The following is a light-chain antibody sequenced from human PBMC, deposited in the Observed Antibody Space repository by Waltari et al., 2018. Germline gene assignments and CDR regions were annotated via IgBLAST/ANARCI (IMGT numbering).Light chain of an antibody. CDR2: KAS. CDR1: QSVSIF. Sequence: IQMTQSPSTLSASVGDRVTITCRASQSVSIFFSWYQQKPGRAPKLLLSKASTLQSGVPSRFSGSGSGTEITLTISNLQPDDFATYYCQQYESLPYTFGQGTKVEI. CDR3: QQYESLPYT. J-gene: IGKJ2*01. V-gene: IGKV1-5*03.